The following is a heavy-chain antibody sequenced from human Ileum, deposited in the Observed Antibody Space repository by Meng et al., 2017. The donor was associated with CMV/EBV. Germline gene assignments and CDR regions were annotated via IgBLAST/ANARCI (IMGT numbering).Heavy chain of an antibody. J-gene: IGHJ4*02. D-gene: IGHD3-10*01. CDR1: DSVSISTES. CDR3: TYGWPLKY. CDR2: TWYGSKWYY. V-gene: IGHV6-1*01. Sequence: QVQLPQSGPGLVKPPQTLSLTCAGDSVSISTESWNWIRQSPSRGLEWLGRTWYGSKWYYEYAVSVKSRITIIPDTSQNQISLQLNSVTPDDTAVYYCTYGWPLKYWGQGSLVTVSS.